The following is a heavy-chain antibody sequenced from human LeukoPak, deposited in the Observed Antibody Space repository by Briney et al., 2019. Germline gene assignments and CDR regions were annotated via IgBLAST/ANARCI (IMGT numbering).Heavy chain of an antibody. CDR1: GFSFSTYW. CDR3: ASVGGSSDFDY. Sequence: GGSLRLSCAASGFSFSTYWMHWVRQAPGKGLVWVSLIDTDGSSTPYADSVKGRFTISRDNAKNTLYLRMNSLRAEDTAVYYCASVGGSSDFDYWGQGTLVTVSS. CDR2: IDTDGSST. D-gene: IGHD3-10*01. V-gene: IGHV3-74*01. J-gene: IGHJ4*02.